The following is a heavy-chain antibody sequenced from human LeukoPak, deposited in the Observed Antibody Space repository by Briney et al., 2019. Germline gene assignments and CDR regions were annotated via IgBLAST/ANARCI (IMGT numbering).Heavy chain of an antibody. Sequence: SQTLSLTCTVSGGSITRAGYSWGWIRQPAGKGLEWIGRIYSSGSTNSNPSLKSRVTISVDTSKNQFSLKLSSVTAADTAVYYCARGYCTSTSCSENRYYFDSWGQGTLVTVSS. CDR1: GGSITRAGYS. CDR3: ARGYCTSTSCSENRYYFDS. J-gene: IGHJ4*02. D-gene: IGHD2-2*01. V-gene: IGHV4-61*02. CDR2: IYSSGST.